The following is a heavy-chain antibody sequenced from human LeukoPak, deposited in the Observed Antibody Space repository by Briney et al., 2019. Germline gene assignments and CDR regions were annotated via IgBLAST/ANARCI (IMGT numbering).Heavy chain of an antibody. V-gene: IGHV3-48*04. Sequence: GGSLRLSCAASGFTFSSYSMNWVRQAPGKGLEWVSYISSSGSTIYYADSVKGRFTISRDNAKNSLYLQMNSLRAEDTAVYYCARVGGVGATTAFDYWGQGTLVTVSS. CDR1: GFTFSSYS. D-gene: IGHD1-26*01. CDR2: ISSSGSTI. J-gene: IGHJ4*02. CDR3: ARVGGVGATTAFDY.